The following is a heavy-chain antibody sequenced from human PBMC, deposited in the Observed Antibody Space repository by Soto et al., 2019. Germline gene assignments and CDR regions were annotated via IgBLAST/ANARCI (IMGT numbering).Heavy chain of an antibody. J-gene: IGHJ6*04. V-gene: IGHV3-66*01. CDR3: ARDDVLCDGGRCYGVPLDV. D-gene: IGHD2-15*01. Sequence: EVHLVESGGGLVQPGGPRGLSLQASGLTAGANSRTGAPRPQGKGRKWVSFFQRGGPTYYADSVKGRFTISRDTSENTLHLQMDSLRAEDTAVYYCARDDVLCDGGRCYGVPLDVWGKGTTVTVSS. CDR1: GLTAGANS. CDR2: FQRGGPT.